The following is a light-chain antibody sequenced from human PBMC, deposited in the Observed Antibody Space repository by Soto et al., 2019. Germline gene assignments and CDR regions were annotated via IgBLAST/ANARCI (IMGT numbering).Light chain of an antibody. Sequence: EIVLTQSPGTLSLSPGERATLSCRASQSVSSNYLAWYQQKRGQAPRLLIYGASSRATGIPTRFSGSGSGTDFTLTISGLEPEDFAVYSCQQYDTSPRTFGQGTKVEI. CDR1: QSVSSNY. V-gene: IGKV3-20*01. CDR2: GAS. CDR3: QQYDTSPRT. J-gene: IGKJ1*01.